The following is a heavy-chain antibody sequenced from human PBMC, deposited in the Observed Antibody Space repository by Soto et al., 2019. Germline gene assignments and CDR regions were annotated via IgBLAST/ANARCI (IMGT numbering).Heavy chain of an antibody. D-gene: IGHD5-12*01. J-gene: IGHJ6*02. Sequence: QVQLVQSGAEVKKPGSSVKVSCKASGVTFSSYAISWVRQAPGQGLEWMGGIIPIFGTANYAQKFQGRVTITADESTSTAYMELSSLRSEDTAVYYCARPDIVATMAYYYGMDVWGQGTTVTVSS. V-gene: IGHV1-69*01. CDR1: GVTFSSYA. CDR3: ARPDIVATMAYYYGMDV. CDR2: IIPIFGTA.